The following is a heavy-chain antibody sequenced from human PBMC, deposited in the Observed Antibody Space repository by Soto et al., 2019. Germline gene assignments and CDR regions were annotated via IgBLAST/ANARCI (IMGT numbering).Heavy chain of an antibody. V-gene: IGHV5-10-1*01. D-gene: IGHD3-10*01. Sequence: EVQLVQSGAEVKKPGESLRISCKGSGYSFTNYWISWVRQMPGKGLEWMGRIDPSDSYTNYSPSFQGHVTISADKSISTAYLKWSSLKASDTAMYYCARRNPYYGSGSYPYPFDYWGQGTLVTVSS. CDR2: IDPSDSYT. J-gene: IGHJ4*02. CDR1: GYSFTNYW. CDR3: ARRNPYYGSGSYPYPFDY.